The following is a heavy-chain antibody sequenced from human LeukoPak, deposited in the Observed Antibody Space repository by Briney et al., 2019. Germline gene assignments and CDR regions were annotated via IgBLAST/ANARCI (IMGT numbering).Heavy chain of an antibody. D-gene: IGHD3-10*01. CDR3: ARFRGDGSGTYYYYYMDV. CDR2: IYTSGST. Sequence: SETLSLTCTVSGGSISSYYWSWIRQPAGKGLEWIGRIYTSGSTNYNPSLKSRVTMSVDTSKNQFSLKLSSVTAADTAVYYCARFRGDGSGTYYYYYMDVWGKGTTVTVSS. V-gene: IGHV4-4*07. CDR1: GGSISSYY. J-gene: IGHJ6*03.